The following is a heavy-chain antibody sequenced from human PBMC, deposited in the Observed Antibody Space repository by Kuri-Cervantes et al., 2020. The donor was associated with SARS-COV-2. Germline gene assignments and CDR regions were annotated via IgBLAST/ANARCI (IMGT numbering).Heavy chain of an antibody. CDR3: ARDRITGTTDFDY. CDR1: GFTFSSYA. Sequence: GESLKISCAASGFTFSSYAMSWVRQAPGKGLEWVSSISSSSSYIYYADSVKGRFTISRDNAKNSLYLQMNSLRAEDTAVYYCARDRITGTTDFDYWGQGTLVTVSS. V-gene: IGHV3-21*01. D-gene: IGHD1-7*01. CDR2: ISSSSSYI. J-gene: IGHJ4*02.